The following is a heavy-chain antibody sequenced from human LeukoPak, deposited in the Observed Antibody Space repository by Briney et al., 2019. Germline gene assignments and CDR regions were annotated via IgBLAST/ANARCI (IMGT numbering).Heavy chain of an antibody. CDR2: IIPILGIA. Sequence: ASVKVSCKASGGTFSSYAISWVRQAPGQGLEWMGRIIPILGIANYAQKFQGRVTITADKSTSTAYMELSSLRSEDTAVYYCAREGGYSYGYALDYWGQGTLVTVSP. J-gene: IGHJ4*02. CDR1: GGTFSSYA. CDR3: AREGGYSYGYALDY. D-gene: IGHD5-18*01. V-gene: IGHV1-69*04.